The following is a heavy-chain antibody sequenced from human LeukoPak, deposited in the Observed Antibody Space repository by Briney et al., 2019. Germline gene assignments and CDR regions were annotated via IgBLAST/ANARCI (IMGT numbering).Heavy chain of an antibody. V-gene: IGHV1-8*01. CDR2: LNPNSGNT. Sequence: ASVKVSCKASGYTFTSYAINWVRPATGQGLEWMGWLNPNSGNTGYAQKFQGRVTMTRNTSTSTAYMKLSSLRTEDTAVYYCAIGSSSWYGGVLDYWGQGTLVTVSS. CDR3: AIGSSSWYGGVLDY. D-gene: IGHD6-13*01. CDR1: GYTFTSYA. J-gene: IGHJ4*02.